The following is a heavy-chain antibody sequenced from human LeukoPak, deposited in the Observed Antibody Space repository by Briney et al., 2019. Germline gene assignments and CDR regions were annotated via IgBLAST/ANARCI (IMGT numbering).Heavy chain of an antibody. CDR2: IYYSGST. J-gene: IGHJ4*02. CDR3: ARDERLLSFLK. V-gene: IGHV4-59*01. CDR1: GDSISDYY. D-gene: IGHD3-10*01. Sequence: SDTLSLTCTVSGDSISDYYWSWIRQPPGKGLEWIGYIYYSGSTNYNPSLKSRLTMSLGTSKNQFSLKLSSVTAADTAIYYCARDERLLSFLKWGQGTLVTVSS.